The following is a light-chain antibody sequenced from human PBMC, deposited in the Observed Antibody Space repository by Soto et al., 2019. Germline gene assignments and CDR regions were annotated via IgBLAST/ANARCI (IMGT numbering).Light chain of an antibody. CDR1: QSISSY. CDR2: AAS. J-gene: IGKJ2*01. V-gene: IGKV1-39*01. Sequence: DIQMTQSPSSLSASVGDRVTITSRESQSISSYLNWYQQKPGKAPKLLIYAASSLQSGVPSRFSGSGSGTDFTLTISSLQPEDFATYYCQQSYSTPRTFGQGTKLEIK. CDR3: QQSYSTPRT.